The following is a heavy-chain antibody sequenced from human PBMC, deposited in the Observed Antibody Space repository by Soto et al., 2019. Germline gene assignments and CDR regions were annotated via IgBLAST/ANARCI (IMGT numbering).Heavy chain of an antibody. D-gene: IGHD3-3*01. Sequence: DSVKVSCKASGYTFTSYDINWVRQATGQGLERMGWMNPNSGNTGYAQKFQGRVTITADESTSTAYMELSSLRSEDTAVYYCARDSAPNTIFGVVIMTPYNWFDPWGQGPLVTVST. J-gene: IGHJ5*02. CDR3: ARDSAPNTIFGVVIMTPYNWFDP. V-gene: IGHV1-8*01. CDR1: GYTFTSYD. CDR2: MNPNSGNT.